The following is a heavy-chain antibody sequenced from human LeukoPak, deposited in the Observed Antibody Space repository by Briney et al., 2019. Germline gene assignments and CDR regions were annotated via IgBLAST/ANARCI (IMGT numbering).Heavy chain of an antibody. J-gene: IGHJ6*03. CDR2: INHSGST. CDR3: ARGLVDTAMVATWAYYYYYMDV. D-gene: IGHD5-18*01. Sequence: SETLSLTCAVYGGSFSGYYWSWIRQPPGKGLEWIGEINHSGSTNYNPSLKSRVTISVDASKNQFSLKLSSVTAADTAVYYCARGLVDTAMVATWAYYYYYMDVWGKGTTVTVSS. V-gene: IGHV4-34*01. CDR1: GGSFSGYY.